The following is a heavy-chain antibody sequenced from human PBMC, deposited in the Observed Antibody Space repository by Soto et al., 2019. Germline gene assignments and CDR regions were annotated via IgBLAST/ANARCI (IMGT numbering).Heavy chain of an antibody. D-gene: IGHD1-26*01. V-gene: IGHV1-18*01. Sequence: QVHLVQSGAEVKKPGASVKISCKASGYTFTSYGITWVRQAPGQGLEWMGWISAHNGNTDYAQKLQGRVIVTRDTSTSTAYMELRSLISDVTAVDYCARGRYREYWGQGALVTVSS. J-gene: IGHJ4*02. CDR3: ARGRYREY. CDR1: GYTFTSYG. CDR2: ISAHNGNT.